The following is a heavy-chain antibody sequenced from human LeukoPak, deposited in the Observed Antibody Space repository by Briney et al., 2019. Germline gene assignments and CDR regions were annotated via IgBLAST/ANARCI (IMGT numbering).Heavy chain of an antibody. Sequence: SETLSLTCTVSGGSISSSSYYWGWIRQPPGKGLEWIGGIYYSGSTYYNPSLKSRATISVDTSKNQYSLQLNSVTPEDTAVYYCAREVTASNRGVSEGQLGLGYYYYYMDVWGKGTTVTVSS. J-gene: IGHJ6*03. V-gene: IGHV4-39*02. CDR3: AREVTASNRGVSEGQLGLGYYYYYMDV. CDR2: IYYSGST. CDR1: GGSISSSSYY. D-gene: IGHD1-1*01.